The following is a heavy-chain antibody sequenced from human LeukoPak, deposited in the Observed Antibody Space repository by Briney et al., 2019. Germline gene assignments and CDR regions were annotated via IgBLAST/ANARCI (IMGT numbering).Heavy chain of an antibody. CDR3: ARDLRDGSPLGDPQYYIDY. Sequence: GASVKVSCKASGYTFTSYAMHWVRQAPGQRLEWMGWINAGNGNTKYSQEFQGRVTITRDTSASTAYMELSSLRSEDMAVYYCARDLRDGSPLGDPQYYIDYWGQGTLVTVSS. V-gene: IGHV1-3*03. CDR2: INAGNGNT. D-gene: IGHD2-21*02. CDR1: GYTFTSYA. J-gene: IGHJ4*02.